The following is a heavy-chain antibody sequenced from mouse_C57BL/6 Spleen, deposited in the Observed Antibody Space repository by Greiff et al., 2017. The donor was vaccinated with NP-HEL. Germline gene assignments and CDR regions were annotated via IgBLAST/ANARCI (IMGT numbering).Heavy chain of an antibody. CDR3: ARDRPYFDY. V-gene: IGHV1-42*01. CDR1: GYSFTGYY. D-gene: IGHD3-2*01. J-gene: IGHJ2*01. CDR2: INPSTGGT. Sequence: EAQLVESGPELVKPGASVKISCKASGYSFTGYYMNWVKQSPEKSLEWIGEINPSTGGTTYNQKFKAKATLTVDKSSSTAYMQLKSLTSEDSAVYYCARDRPYFDYWGQGTTLTVSS.